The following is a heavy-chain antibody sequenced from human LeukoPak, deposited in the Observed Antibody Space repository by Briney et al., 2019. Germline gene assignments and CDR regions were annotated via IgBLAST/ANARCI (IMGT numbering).Heavy chain of an antibody. J-gene: IGHJ4*02. CDR3: ARRGAGGPFDY. CDR1: GFSLSTTGVG. V-gene: IGHV2-5*02. Sequence: SGPTLVKPTQTLTLTCTFSGFSLSTTGVGVGWVRQPLGKALEWLELHYWDDDKRYSPTLKSRLTITKNTSKNQVVLTMTNMDPVDTATYYCARRGAGGPFDYWGQGTLVTVSS. D-gene: IGHD3-10*01. CDR2: HYWDDDK.